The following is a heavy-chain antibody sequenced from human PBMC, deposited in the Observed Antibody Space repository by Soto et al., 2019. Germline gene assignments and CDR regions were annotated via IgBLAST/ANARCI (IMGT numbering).Heavy chain of an antibody. D-gene: IGHD6-6*01. CDR1: GFTFSNAW. Sequence: EVQLVESGGGWVKPGGSLRLSCAASGFTFSNAWLTWVLQAPGKGLEWVGRIKSKTDGGTIDYAAPVKGRFTVSRDDSETTLYLQMNSLKTEDTAVYYCTTDSGYSRSSLYVDYWGQGTQVTVSS. J-gene: IGHJ4*02. CDR2: IKSKTDGGTI. CDR3: TTDSGYSRSSLYVDY. V-gene: IGHV3-15*01.